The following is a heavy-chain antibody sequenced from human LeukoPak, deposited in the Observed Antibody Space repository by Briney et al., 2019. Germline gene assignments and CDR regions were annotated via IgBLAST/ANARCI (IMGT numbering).Heavy chain of an antibody. CDR2: FDPEDGET. CDR1: GYTLTEFS. V-gene: IGHV1-24*01. D-gene: IGHD4-17*01. CDR3: TSTVTMRDWYFDL. J-gene: IGHJ2*01. Sequence: GASVKVSCKVSGYTLTEFSMHWVRQVPGKGLEWMGSFDPEDGETIYTQKFQGRVTMTEDTSTDTTYMELSSLRSEDTAVYYCTSTVTMRDWYFDLWGRGTLVTVSS.